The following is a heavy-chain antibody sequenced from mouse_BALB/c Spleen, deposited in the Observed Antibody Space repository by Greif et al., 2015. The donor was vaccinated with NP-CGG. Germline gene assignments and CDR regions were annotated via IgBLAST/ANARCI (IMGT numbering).Heavy chain of an antibody. J-gene: IGHJ4*01. CDR2: ISTYYDNT. V-gene: IGHV1-67*01. D-gene: IGHD2-4*01. Sequence: QVQLQQPGPELVRPGVSVKISCKGSGYTFTDYAMHWVEQSHAKSLEWIGVISTYYDNTNYNQKFKGKATMTVDKSSSAAYMELARLTSEDSAIYYCARWTMITTYYAMDHWGQGTSVTVSS. CDR1: GYTFTDYA. CDR3: ARWTMITTYYAMDH.